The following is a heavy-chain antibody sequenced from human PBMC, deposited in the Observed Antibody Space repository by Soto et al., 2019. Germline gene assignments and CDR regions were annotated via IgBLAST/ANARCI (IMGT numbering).Heavy chain of an antibody. CDR2: IYYSGST. Sequence: SETLSLTCTVSGGSISSYYWSWIRQPPGKGLEWIGYIYYSGSTNYNPSLKSRVTISVDTSKNQFSLKLSSVTAADTAVYYCARARRGIAAAGDLDYWGQGTLVTVS. CDR1: GGSISSYY. V-gene: IGHV4-59*01. D-gene: IGHD6-13*01. CDR3: ARARRGIAAAGDLDY. J-gene: IGHJ4*02.